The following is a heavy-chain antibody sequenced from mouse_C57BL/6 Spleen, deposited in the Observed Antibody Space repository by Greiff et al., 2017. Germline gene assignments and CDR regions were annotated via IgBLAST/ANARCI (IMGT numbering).Heavy chain of an antibody. D-gene: IGHD2-1*01. CDR2: IRSKSSNYAT. V-gene: IGHV10-3*01. Sequence: EVQGVESGGGLVQPKGSLKLSCAASGFTFNTYAMHWVRQAPGKGLEWVAGIRSKSSNYATYYADSVKDRFTISRDDSQSMLYLQMNNLKTEDTAMYYCVRGIYSDAMDYWGQGTSVTVSS. CDR1: GFTFNTYA. J-gene: IGHJ4*01. CDR3: VRGIYSDAMDY.